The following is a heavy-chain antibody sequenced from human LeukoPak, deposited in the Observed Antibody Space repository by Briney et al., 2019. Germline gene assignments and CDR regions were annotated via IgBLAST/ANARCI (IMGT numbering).Heavy chain of an antibody. V-gene: IGHV3-74*01. CDR3: ARVGGRSGYAFDI. J-gene: IGHJ3*02. Sequence: GGSLRLSCAASGFTFSSYWMHWVRQAPGKGLVWVSRINSDGSSTSYADSVKGRFTISRDNAKNTLYLQMNSLRAEDTAAYYCARVGGRSGYAFDIWGQGTMVTVSS. CDR1: GFTFSSYW. CDR2: INSDGSST. D-gene: IGHD3-3*01.